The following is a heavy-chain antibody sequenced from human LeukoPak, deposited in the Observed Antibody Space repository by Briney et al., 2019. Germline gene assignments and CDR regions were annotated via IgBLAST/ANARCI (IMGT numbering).Heavy chain of an antibody. CDR2: ISYDDGSNK. D-gene: IGHD2/OR15-2a*01. J-gene: IGHJ4*02. CDR1: GFTFSSYG. Sequence: PGRSLRLSCATSGFTFSSYGMHWVRQAPGKGLKWVAVISYDDGSNKYYADSVKGRFTISRDNSKNTLYLQMNSLRPEDTAVYYCAKGSTFFDSWGQGTLVTVSS. V-gene: IGHV3-30*18. CDR3: AKGSTFFDS.